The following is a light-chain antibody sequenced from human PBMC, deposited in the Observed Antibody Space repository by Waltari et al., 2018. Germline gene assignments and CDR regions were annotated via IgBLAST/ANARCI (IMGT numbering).Light chain of an antibody. CDR2: AAS. V-gene: IGKV1-39*01. J-gene: IGKJ4*01. Sequence: RMTQSPSSLAASVGERVTIACRASQSISDYLNWYQQKPGKAPKVLIHAASNLESEVPSRFSGSGSGTDFTLTISSLQPEDFATYYCQQSYSTPITFGGGTKVEIK. CDR1: QSISDY. CDR3: QQSYSTPIT.